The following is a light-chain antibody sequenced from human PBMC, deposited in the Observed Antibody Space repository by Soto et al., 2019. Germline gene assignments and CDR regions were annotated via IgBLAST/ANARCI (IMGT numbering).Light chain of an antibody. V-gene: IGLV2-11*01. CDR1: SSDVGGYNY. J-gene: IGLJ1*01. Sequence: SALTQPRSVSGSPGQSVTISCTGTSSDVGGYNYVSWYQQHPGKAPKLMIYDVNKRPSGVPDRFSGSKSGNTASLTISGLQAEDGADYYCCSYAGSYTIVFGTGTKVTVL. CDR2: DVN. CDR3: CSYAGSYTIV.